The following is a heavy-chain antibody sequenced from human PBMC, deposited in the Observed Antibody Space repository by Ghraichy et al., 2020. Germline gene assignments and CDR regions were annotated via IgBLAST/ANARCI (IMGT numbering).Heavy chain of an antibody. D-gene: IGHD6-6*01. V-gene: IGHV3-7*03. CDR1: GFTFNYHW. J-gene: IGHJ4*02. CDR2: INQDGSQK. Sequence: GESLNISCAASGFTFNYHWMTWVHQAPGKGLEWVANINQDGSQKYYVESVKGRFTVSRDNAKNSVFLQMNSLRAEDTAVYYCARLRGNSSIFDYWGQGTLVTVSS. CDR3: ARLRGNSSIFDY.